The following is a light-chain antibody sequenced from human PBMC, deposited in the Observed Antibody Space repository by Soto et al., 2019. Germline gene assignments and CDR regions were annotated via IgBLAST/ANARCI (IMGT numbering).Light chain of an antibody. CDR1: QSVSSSY. J-gene: IGKJ1*01. Sequence: EIVLTQSPGTLSLSPGEGATLSCRASQSVSSSYLAWYQQKPGQAPGLLISGASSRATGIPDRFSGSGSGTDFTLTISRLEPEDFAVYYCQQYGSSRTFGQGTKVDIK. CDR3: QQYGSSRT. CDR2: GAS. V-gene: IGKV3-20*01.